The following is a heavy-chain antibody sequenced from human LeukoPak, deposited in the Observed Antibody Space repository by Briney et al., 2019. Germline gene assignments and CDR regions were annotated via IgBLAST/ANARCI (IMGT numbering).Heavy chain of an antibody. CDR3: ARGDYGSGSLFRGWYFDF. J-gene: IGHJ2*01. D-gene: IGHD3-10*01. CDR1: GFTFSDYY. Sequence: GGSLRLSCAASGFTFSDYYMSWIRQAPGKGLEWVSFISTDGSHINYADSVKGRFTISRDNAKKSVYLQMNSLRAEDTAVYYCARGDYGSGSLFRGWYFDFWGRGTLVTVSS. CDR2: ISTDGSHI. V-gene: IGHV3-11*01.